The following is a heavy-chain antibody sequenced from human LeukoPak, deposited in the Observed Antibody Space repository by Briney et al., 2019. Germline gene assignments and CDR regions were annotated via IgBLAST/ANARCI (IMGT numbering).Heavy chain of an antibody. CDR1: GYTFTDHY. CDR3: ARDHNWGPDY. CDR2: IHPGRGDT. J-gene: IGHJ4*02. D-gene: IGHD7-27*01. Sequence: ASVKVSCKALGYTFTDHYFHWLRQAPGHGIEWMGWIHPGRGDTNIAQKFQGRVSLTRDMSISTAYMDLSRLTSDDTAVYYCARDHNWGPDYWGQGTLVSVSS. V-gene: IGHV1-2*02.